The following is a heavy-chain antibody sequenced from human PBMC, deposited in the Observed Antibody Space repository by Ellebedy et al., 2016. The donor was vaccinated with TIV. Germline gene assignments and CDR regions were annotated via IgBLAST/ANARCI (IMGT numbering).Heavy chain of an antibody. Sequence: MPSETLSLTCTVSGGSISSYYWSWIRQPPGKGLEWIGYIYYSGSTNYNPSLKSRVTISVDTSKNQFSLKLSSVTAADTAVYYCATGPNQDFFGYWGQGTLVTVSS. CDR3: ATGPNQDFFGY. CDR1: GGSISSYY. CDR2: IYYSGST. D-gene: IGHD1-14*01. J-gene: IGHJ4*02. V-gene: IGHV4-59*01.